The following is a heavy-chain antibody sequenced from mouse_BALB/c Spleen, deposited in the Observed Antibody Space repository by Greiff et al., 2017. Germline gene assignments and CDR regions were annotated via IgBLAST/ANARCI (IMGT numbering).Heavy chain of an antibody. D-gene: IGHD2-1*01. CDR2: IRNKANGYTT. Sequence: EVQRVESGGGLVQPGGSLRLSCATSGFTFTDYYMSWVRQPPGKALEWLGFIRNKANGYTTEYSASVKGRFTISRDNSQTILYLQMNTLRAEDSATYYCARDSYGNWFADWGQGTLVTVSA. J-gene: IGHJ3*01. CDR1: GFTFTDYY. V-gene: IGHV7-3*02. CDR3: ARDSYGNWFAD.